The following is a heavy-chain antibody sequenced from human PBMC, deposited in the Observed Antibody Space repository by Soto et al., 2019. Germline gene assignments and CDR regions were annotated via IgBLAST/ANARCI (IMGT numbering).Heavy chain of an antibody. CDR3: ARRHLAVAVSPWFDP. Sequence: QVTLKESGPVLVKPTETLTLRCTVSGLSITDSEMGVSWIRQPPGQPLEWLAHIDSSGEKSYRTFLKSRLANSKDTSKSQMVLIRTNMDPADTATYYCARRHLAVAVSPWFDPWGQGIPVTVSS. V-gene: IGHV2-26*01. CDR2: IDSSGEK. D-gene: IGHD6-19*01. J-gene: IGHJ5*02. CDR1: GLSITDSEMG.